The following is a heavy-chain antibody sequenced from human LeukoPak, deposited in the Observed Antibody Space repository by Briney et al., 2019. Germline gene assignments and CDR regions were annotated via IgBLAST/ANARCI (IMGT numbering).Heavy chain of an antibody. CDR1: GFTVSSNY. J-gene: IGHJ5*02. Sequence: PGGSLRLSCAASGFTVSSNYMSWARQSLGKRLEWVSVIIGDGSNTYYADSVKGRFTISRDNSNNMLYLQMNSLRGEDTAVYYCAKSMTTTNVDWFDPWGQGTLVTVSS. CDR2: IIGDGSNT. D-gene: IGHD2-8*01. V-gene: IGHV3-53*01. CDR3: AKSMTTTNVDWFDP.